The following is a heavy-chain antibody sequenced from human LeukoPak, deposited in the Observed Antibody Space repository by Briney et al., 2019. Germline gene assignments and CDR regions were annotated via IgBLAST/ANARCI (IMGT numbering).Heavy chain of an antibody. CDR2: IYYSGST. D-gene: IGHD2-8*01. CDR3: ARSGVPPTGWFDP. J-gene: IGHJ5*02. CDR1: GGSISSYY. Sequence: SETLSLTCTVSGGSISSYYWSWIRQPPGKGLEWIGYIYYSGSTNYNPSLKSRVTISVDTSKNQFSLKLSSVTAADTAVYYCARSGVPPTGWFDPWGQGTLVTASS. V-gene: IGHV4-59*01.